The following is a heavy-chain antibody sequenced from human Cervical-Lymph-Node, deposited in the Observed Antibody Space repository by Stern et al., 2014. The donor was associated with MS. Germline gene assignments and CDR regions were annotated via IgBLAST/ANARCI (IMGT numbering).Heavy chain of an antibody. CDR1: GGTFSSYA. CDR3: ARGKDYNYEMDV. Sequence: VQLVQSGAEVKKPGSSVKVSCKASGGTFSSYAISWVRQAPGQGLEWMGGIIPIFGANYAQKFQGRITITADEPTSTAYMELSSLRSEETAVYFCARGKDYNYEMDVWGQGTTVTVSS. J-gene: IGHJ6*02. CDR2: IIPIFGA. V-gene: IGHV1-69*01. D-gene: IGHD4/OR15-4a*01.